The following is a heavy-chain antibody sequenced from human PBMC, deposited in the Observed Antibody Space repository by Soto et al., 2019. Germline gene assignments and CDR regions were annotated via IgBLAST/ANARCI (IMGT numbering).Heavy chain of an antibody. CDR1: VYPLTNYY. J-gene: IGHJ4*02. CDR3: ARDSRSGYDYHSYAY. D-gene: IGHD5-12*01. Sequence: SVKVPWKSSVYPLTNYYMHLERQAPGQGLEWMGWISPDSGVTNYAQKFQGRVTMTRDTSTSTAYIELSRLRSDDTAVYYCARDSRSGYDYHSYAYWGQGTLVTVSS. CDR2: ISPDSGVT. V-gene: IGHV1-2*02.